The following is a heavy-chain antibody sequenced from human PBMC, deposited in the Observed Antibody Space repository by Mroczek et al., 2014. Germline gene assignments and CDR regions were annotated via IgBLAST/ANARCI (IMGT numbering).Heavy chain of an antibody. J-gene: IGHJ3*02. CDR2: IFSNDEK. Sequence: QITLKESGPVLVKPTETLTLTCTVSGFSLSNARMGVSWIRQPPGKALEWLAHIFSNDEKSYSTSLKSRLTISKDTSKSQVVLTMTNMDPVDTATYYCARIHAGASWAAAGHSDAFDIWGQGTMVTVSS. D-gene: IGHD6-13*01. V-gene: IGHV2-26*01. CDR3: ARIHAGASWAAAGHSDAFDI. CDR1: GFSLSNARMG.